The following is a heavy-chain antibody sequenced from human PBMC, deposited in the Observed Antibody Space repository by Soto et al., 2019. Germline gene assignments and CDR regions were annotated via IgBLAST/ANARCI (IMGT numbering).Heavy chain of an antibody. CDR2: INTLSTTM. CDR3: TGGGVSSGPGY. Sequence: EVQLVESGGGLVQPGGSLRLSCAASGFTFSGSSMNWIRQAPGKGLEWISYINTLSTTMYYADSVKGRFSISRDNAKNSRYLQMNSLRADDTAIYYCTGGGVSSGPGYWGQGTLVTVSS. CDR1: GFTFSGSS. V-gene: IGHV3-48*01. J-gene: IGHJ4*02. D-gene: IGHD3-22*01.